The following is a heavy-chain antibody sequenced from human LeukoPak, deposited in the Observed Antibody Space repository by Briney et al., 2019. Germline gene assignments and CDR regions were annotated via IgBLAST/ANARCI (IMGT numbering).Heavy chain of an antibody. CDR1: GYTFTGYY. CDR3: ARVHSGYYCQMLDY. V-gene: IGHV1-2*02. D-gene: IGHD3-22*01. CDR2: INPNSGGT. J-gene: IGHJ4*02. Sequence: ASVKVSCKASGYTFTGYYMHWVRQAPGQGLEWMGWINPNSGGTNYAQKFQGRVTMTRDTSISTAYMELSRLRSDDTAVYYCARVHSGYYCQMLDYWGQGTLVTVSS.